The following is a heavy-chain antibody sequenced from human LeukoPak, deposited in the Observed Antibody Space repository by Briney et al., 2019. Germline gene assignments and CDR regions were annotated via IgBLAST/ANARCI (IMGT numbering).Heavy chain of an antibody. D-gene: IGHD1-26*01. CDR1: GYTFNSYD. CDR2: MNPNSGNT. CDR3: ARGLGSYFDYYYCGMDV. J-gene: IGHJ6*02. Sequence: GASVKVSCKASGYTFNSYDINWVRQAPGQGLEWMGWMNPNSGNTGYVQKFQGRVTMTRNTSISTAYMELSSLRSEDTAVYCCARGLGSYFDYYYCGMDVWGQGTTVTVSS. V-gene: IGHV1-8*01.